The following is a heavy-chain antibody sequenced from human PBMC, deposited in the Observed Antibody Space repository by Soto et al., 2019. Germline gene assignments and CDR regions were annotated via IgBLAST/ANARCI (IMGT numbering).Heavy chain of an antibody. D-gene: IGHD3-22*01. Sequence: SETLSLTCTVSGGSISSAGYNWSWIRQHPGKGLEWIGYIYYSGSTYYNTSLKSRVTISVDTSKNQFSLKLSSVTAADTAVYYCARGSYYYDSSGYYHYGGQGTLVTVSS. CDR3: ARGSYYYDSSGYYHY. V-gene: IGHV4-30-4*08. CDR1: GGSISSAGYN. J-gene: IGHJ4*02. CDR2: IYYSGST.